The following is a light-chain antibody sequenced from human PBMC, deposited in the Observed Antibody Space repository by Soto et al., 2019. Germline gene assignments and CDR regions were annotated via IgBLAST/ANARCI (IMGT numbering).Light chain of an antibody. CDR3: QQYGGSPQT. Sequence: EIVLTQSPGTLSLSPGERATLSCRASQSVSNYLAWYQQKPGQAPRLLIYVASSRATGIPDRFSGSGSGTDFTLTISRLEPEDFAVYYCQQYGGSPQTFGQVTKVDIK. CDR2: VAS. CDR1: QSVSNY. J-gene: IGKJ1*01. V-gene: IGKV3-20*01.